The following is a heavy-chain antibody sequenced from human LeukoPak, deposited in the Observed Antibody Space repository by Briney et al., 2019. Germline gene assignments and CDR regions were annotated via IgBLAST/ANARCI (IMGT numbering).Heavy chain of an antibody. Sequence: GGSLRLSYAASGFTFSGSAMTWVRQAPGKGLQWVSTITGSDDKTYYADSVKGRFTISRDLSKNMVHLHMNSLRVEDTAIYYCAKGPQLYSGYHPDYWGQGTLVTVSS. CDR1: GFTFSGSA. V-gene: IGHV3-23*01. CDR3: AKGPQLYSGYHPDY. J-gene: IGHJ4*02. D-gene: IGHD5-12*01. CDR2: ITGSDDKT.